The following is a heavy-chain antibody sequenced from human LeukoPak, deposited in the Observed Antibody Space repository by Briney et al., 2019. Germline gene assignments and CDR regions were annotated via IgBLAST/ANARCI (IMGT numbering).Heavy chain of an antibody. J-gene: IGHJ4*02. CDR3: ARDLGITGTPYYFDY. CDR1: GYTFTTYG. CDR2: ISTYNGNT. V-gene: IGHV1-18*01. D-gene: IGHD1-20*01. Sequence: ASVTVSCKTSGYTFTTYGITWVRQAPGQGLEWMGWISTYNGNTNYAQKLQGRVTMTTDTSTSTAYMELRSLRSDDTAVYYCARDLGITGTPYYFDYWGQGTLVTVSS.